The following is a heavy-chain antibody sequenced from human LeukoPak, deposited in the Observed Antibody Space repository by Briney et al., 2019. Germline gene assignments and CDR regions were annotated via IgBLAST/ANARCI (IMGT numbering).Heavy chain of an antibody. CDR3: ARGGIAAAWDYYYMDV. Sequence: GASVKVSCKASGYTFTSYAMHWVRQAPGQRLEWMGWINAGNGNTKYSQEFQGRVTITRDTSASTAYMELSSLRSEDMAVYYCARGGIAAAWDYYYMDVWGKGTTVTMSS. J-gene: IGHJ6*03. CDR2: INAGNGNT. CDR1: GYTFTSYA. D-gene: IGHD6-13*01. V-gene: IGHV1-3*03.